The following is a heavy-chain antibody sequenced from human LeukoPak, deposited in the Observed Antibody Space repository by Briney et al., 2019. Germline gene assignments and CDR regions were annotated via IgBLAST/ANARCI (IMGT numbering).Heavy chain of an antibody. CDR2: INGEGINT. V-gene: IGHV3-74*01. J-gene: IGHJ4*02. D-gene: IGHD2-15*01. CDR3: AKTLRYCSGGSCYSGVIDY. CDR1: GFTFSKSW. Sequence: GGSLRLSCAPPGFTFSKSWLHCVRQAPGKGLWWVSRINGEGINTSYAESVRRRVSISTDNSKNTLYLQMNSMRAEDTAAYYCAKTLRYCSGGSCYSGVIDYWGQGTLVTVSS.